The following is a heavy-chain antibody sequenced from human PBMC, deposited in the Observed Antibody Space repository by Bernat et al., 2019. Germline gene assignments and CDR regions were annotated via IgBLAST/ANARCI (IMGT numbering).Heavy chain of an antibody. D-gene: IGHD4-17*01. CDR3: ARQMTTVTTRWFDP. Sequence: EVQLVESGGGLVQPGGSLRLSCAASGFTFSSYWMHWVRQAPGKGLEWVSYISSSGSTIYYADSVKGRFTISRDNAKNSLYLQMNSLRAEDTAAYYCARQMTTVTTRWFDPWGQGTLVTVSS. CDR2: ISSSGSTI. CDR1: GFTFSSYW. J-gene: IGHJ5*02. V-gene: IGHV3-48*04.